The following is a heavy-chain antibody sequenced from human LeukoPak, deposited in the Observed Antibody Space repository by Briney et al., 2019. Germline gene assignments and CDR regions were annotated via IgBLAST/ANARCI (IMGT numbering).Heavy chain of an antibody. V-gene: IGHV3-30-3*01. Sequence: GGSLRLSCAASGFTFSSYAMHWVRQAPGKGLEWVAVISYDGSNKYYADSVKGRFTISRDNSKNTLYLQMNSLRAEDTAVYYCARDPGWLVLLYYFDYWGQGTLVTVSS. CDR1: GFTFSSYA. CDR2: ISYDGSNK. CDR3: ARDPGWLVLLYYFDY. D-gene: IGHD6-19*01. J-gene: IGHJ4*02.